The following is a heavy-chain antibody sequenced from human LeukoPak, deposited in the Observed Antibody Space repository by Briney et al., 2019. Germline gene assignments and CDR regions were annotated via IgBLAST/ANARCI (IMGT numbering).Heavy chain of an antibody. Sequence: GGSLRLSCAASGFTFSSYWMSWVRQAPGKGLEWVANIKQDGSEKYYVDSVKGRFTISRDNAKNSLYVQMNSLRAEDTAVYYCARDDDYYDSSGYYYDYFDYWGQGTLVTVSS. J-gene: IGHJ4*02. CDR1: GFTFSSYW. CDR3: ARDDDYYDSSGYYYDYFDY. D-gene: IGHD3-22*01. CDR2: IKQDGSEK. V-gene: IGHV3-7*01.